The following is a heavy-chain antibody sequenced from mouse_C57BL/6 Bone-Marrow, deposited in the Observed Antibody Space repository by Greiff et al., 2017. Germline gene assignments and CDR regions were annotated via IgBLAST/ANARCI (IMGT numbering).Heavy chain of an antibody. Sequence: EVMLVESGGGLVRAGGVLKLSCAASGFTFSSYTMSWVRQTPEKRLQWVAAISGGGGNTYYPDSVKGRFTISSDNDKNILYLQMSSLRSEDTALYYCSRQVTTVLATKYFDVWGTGTTVTVSS. CDR3: SRQVTTVLATKYFDV. J-gene: IGHJ1*03. D-gene: IGHD1-1*01. V-gene: IGHV5-9*01. CDR1: GFTFSSYT. CDR2: ISGGGGNT.